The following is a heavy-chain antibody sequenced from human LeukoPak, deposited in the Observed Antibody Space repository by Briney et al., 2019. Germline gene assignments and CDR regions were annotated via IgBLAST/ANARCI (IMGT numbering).Heavy chain of an antibody. J-gene: IGHJ3*01. CDR1: GFPFSSYW. Sequence: GGSLRLSCAASGFPFSSYWMHWVRQAPGKGLVWVSRIHSDGSGTNYADFVKGRFTISRDNAKNTLYLQMNSLRAEDTAVYYCARDGHYDYAWGTYRYEPHAFDVWGQGTMVTVSS. D-gene: IGHD3-16*02. CDR2: IHSDGSGT. V-gene: IGHV3-74*01. CDR3: ARDGHYDYAWGTYRYEPHAFDV.